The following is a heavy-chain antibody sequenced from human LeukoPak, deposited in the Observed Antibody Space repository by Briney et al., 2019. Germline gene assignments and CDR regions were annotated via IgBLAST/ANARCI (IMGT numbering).Heavy chain of an antibody. J-gene: IGHJ4*02. CDR3: ARGTEASLWFGELCCSDY. CDR1: GFTFSSYS. D-gene: IGHD3-10*01. CDR2: ASSSGSYI. Sequence: GGSLRLSCAASGFTFSSYSMNWVRQAPGKGLEWVSSASSSGSYIYYADSVKGRFTISRDNAKNSLYLQMNSLRAEDTAVYYCARGTEASLWFGELCCSDYWGQGTLVTVSS. V-gene: IGHV3-21*01.